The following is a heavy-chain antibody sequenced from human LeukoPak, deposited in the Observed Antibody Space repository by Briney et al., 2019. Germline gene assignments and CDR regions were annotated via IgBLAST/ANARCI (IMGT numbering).Heavy chain of an antibody. CDR2: INPNSGGT. V-gene: IGHV1-2*02. D-gene: IGHD3-10*01. Sequence: ASVKVSCKASGYTFTGYYMHWVRQAPGQGLEWMGWINPNSGGTNYAQKFQGRVTMTRDTSISTAYMELSRLRSDDTAVYYCARLLWFWELNPDFDYWGQGTLVTVSS. CDR3: ARLLWFWELNPDFDY. J-gene: IGHJ4*02. CDR1: GYTFTGYY.